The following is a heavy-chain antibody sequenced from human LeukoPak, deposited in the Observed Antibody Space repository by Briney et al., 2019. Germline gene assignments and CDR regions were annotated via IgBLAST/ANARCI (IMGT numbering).Heavy chain of an antibody. V-gene: IGHV3-7*03. CDR2: INPAGSET. CDR3: ARSIPAGNRR. D-gene: IGHD2-2*01. CDR1: GFSFSAYW. Sequence: GGSLRLSCAASGFSFSAYWMTWVRQAPGTGLEWVANINPAGSETYYVDPVKGRFTISRDNAKNSLYLQMNSLRAEDTAVYYCARSIPAGNRRWGQGTLVTVSS. J-gene: IGHJ4*02.